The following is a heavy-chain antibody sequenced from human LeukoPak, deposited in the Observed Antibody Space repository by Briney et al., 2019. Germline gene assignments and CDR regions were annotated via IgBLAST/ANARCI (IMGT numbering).Heavy chain of an antibody. J-gene: IGHJ4*02. CDR2: IYPRDGST. Sequence: ASVKVSCKASGYTFTSYGITWVRQAPGQGLEWMGMIYPRDGSTSYAQKFQGRVTVTRDTSTSTVHMELSGLRSEDTAVYYCARDQEGFDYWGQGTLVTVSS. CDR3: ARDQEGFDY. CDR1: GYTFTSYG. V-gene: IGHV1-46*01.